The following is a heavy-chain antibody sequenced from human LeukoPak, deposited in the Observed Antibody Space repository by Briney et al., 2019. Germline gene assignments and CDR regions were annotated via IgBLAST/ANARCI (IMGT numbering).Heavy chain of an antibody. CDR3: AKRRSSGRSDWYFDL. Sequence: TGGSLRLSCAASGFTFSSYSMNWVRQAPGKGLEWVSSISSSSSYIYYADSVKGRFTISRDNSKNTLYLQMNSLRAEDTAVYYCAKRRSSGRSDWYFDLWGRGTLVTVSS. J-gene: IGHJ2*01. CDR1: GFTFSSYS. V-gene: IGHV3-21*04. D-gene: IGHD6-19*01. CDR2: ISSSSSYI.